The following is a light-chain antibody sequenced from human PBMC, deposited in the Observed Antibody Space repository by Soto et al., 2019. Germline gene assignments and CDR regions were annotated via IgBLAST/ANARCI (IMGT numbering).Light chain of an antibody. CDR1: SSDVGGYNY. Sequence: QSALTQPASVSGSPGQSSTISCTGTSSDVGGYNYVSWYQQHPGKAPKLMIYEVSNRPSGVSNRLSGSKSGNTASLTISGLQAEDEADYYCSSYTSSSTLVFGGGTKVTVL. J-gene: IGLJ2*01. CDR2: EVS. CDR3: SSYTSSSTLV. V-gene: IGLV2-14*01.